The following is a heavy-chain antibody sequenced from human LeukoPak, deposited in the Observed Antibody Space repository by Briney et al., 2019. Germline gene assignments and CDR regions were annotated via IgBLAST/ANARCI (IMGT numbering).Heavy chain of an antibody. V-gene: IGHV3-9*01. CDR2: ISWNSGSI. CDR3: ARTTYDSSGDAFDI. J-gene: IGHJ3*02. Sequence: GRSPRLSCAASGFTFDDYAMHWVRQAPGKGLEWVSGISWNSGSIGYADSVKGRFTISRDNAKNSLYLQMNSLRAEDTAVYYCARTTYDSSGDAFDIWGQGTMVTVSS. CDR1: GFTFDDYA. D-gene: IGHD3-22*01.